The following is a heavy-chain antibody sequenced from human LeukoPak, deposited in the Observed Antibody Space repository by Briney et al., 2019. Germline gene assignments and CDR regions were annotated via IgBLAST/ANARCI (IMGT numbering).Heavy chain of an antibody. CDR3: ARVYSGYVANIDY. CDR2: INPNSGGT. J-gene: IGHJ4*02. D-gene: IGHD5-12*01. Sequence: ASVKVSCKASGYTFTGYYMHWVRQAPGQGLEWMGWINPNSGGTNYAQKFQGRVTITADESTSTAYMELSSLRSEDTAVYYCARVYSGYVANIDYWGQGTLVTVSS. CDR1: GYTFTGYY. V-gene: IGHV1-2*02.